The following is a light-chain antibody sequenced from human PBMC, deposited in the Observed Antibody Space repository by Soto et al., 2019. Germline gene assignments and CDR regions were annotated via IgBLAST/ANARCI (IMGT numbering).Light chain of an antibody. CDR2: GAS. CDR3: EQYGSSGT. V-gene: IGKV3-20*01. CDR1: QSVSNNY. Sequence: VTMSTETPSLCEGEPATLSCRASQSVSNNYFAWYQQQPGQAPRLLIYGASNRATGIPDRFSGSGSGTDFTLTISRLEPEDFAVYYCEQYGSSGTFGQVAKVDIK. J-gene: IGKJ1*01.